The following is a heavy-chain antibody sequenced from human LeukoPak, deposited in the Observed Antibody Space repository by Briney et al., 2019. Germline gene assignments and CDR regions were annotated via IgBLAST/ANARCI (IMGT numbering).Heavy chain of an antibody. V-gene: IGHV1-8*03. CDR3: ARGHHCSSTSCYSFYYYYMDV. CDR1: GYTFTSYD. D-gene: IGHD2-2*02. Sequence: VASVKVSCKASGYTFTSYDINWVRQATGQGLEWMGWMNPNSGNTGYAQKFQGRVTITRNTSISTAYMELSSLRSEDTAVYYCARGHHCSSTSCYSFYYYYMDVWGKGTTVTVSS. CDR2: MNPNSGNT. J-gene: IGHJ6*03.